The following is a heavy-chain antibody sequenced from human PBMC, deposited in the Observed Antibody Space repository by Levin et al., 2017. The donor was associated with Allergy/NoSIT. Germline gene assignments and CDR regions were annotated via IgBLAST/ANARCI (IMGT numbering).Heavy chain of an antibody. V-gene: IGHV3-30-3*01. J-gene: IGHJ4*02. CDR2: ISYDGSNK. CDR3: ARDWAAAESNDY. D-gene: IGHD6-13*01. Sequence: GESLKISCAASGFTFSSYAMHWVRQAPGKGLEWVAVISYDGSNKYYADSVKGRFTISRDNSKNTLYLQMNSLRAEDTAVYYCARDWAAAESNDYWGQGTVVAVSS. CDR1: GFTFSSYA.